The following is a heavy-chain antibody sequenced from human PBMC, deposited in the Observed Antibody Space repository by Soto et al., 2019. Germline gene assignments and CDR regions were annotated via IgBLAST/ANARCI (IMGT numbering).Heavy chain of an antibody. D-gene: IGHD2-15*01. CDR3: ARDRECSGGTCYNYFDY. Sequence: PSETLSLTCTVSGGSISSGGYYWSWIRQHPGKGLEWIGYIYYSGSTYYNPSLKSRVTISVDTSKNQSSLKLSSVTAADTAVYYCARDRECSGGTCYNYFDYWGQGTLVTVSS. V-gene: IGHV4-31*03. CDR2: IYYSGST. CDR1: GGSISSGGYY. J-gene: IGHJ4*02.